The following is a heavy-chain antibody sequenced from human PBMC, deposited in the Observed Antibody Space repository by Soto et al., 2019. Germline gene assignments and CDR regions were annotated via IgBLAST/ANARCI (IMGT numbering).Heavy chain of an antibody. V-gene: IGHV1-8*01. D-gene: IGHD6-19*01. CDR2: MNPNSGNT. CDR3: AGIAVAGPGWFDP. Sequence: AASVKVSCKASGYTFTSYDINWVRQATGQGLEWMGWMNPNSGNTGYAQKFQGRVTMTRNTSISTAYMELSSLRSEDTAVYYCAGIAVAGPGWFDPWGQGTLVTVSS. CDR1: GYTFTSYD. J-gene: IGHJ5*02.